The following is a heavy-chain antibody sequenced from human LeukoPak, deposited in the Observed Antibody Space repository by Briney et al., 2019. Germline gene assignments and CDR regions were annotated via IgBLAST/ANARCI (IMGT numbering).Heavy chain of an antibody. V-gene: IGHV5-51*01. D-gene: IGHD3-9*01. J-gene: IGHJ4*02. CDR1: GYSFTSYW. Sequence: GESVKISCKGSGYSFTSYWIGWVRQMPGKGLEWMGIIYPGDSDTRYSPAFQGQVTISADKSISTAYLQWSSLKASDTAMYYCARRPYDILTGSYYFDYWGQGTLVTVSS. CDR3: ARRPYDILTGSYYFDY. CDR2: IYPGDSDT.